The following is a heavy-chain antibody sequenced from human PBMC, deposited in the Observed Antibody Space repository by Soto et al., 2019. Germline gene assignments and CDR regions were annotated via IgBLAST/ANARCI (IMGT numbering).Heavy chain of an antibody. V-gene: IGHV4-59*01. CDR3: ARVSSTSMGGAFDI. J-gene: IGHJ3*02. CDR2: IYYIGST. Sequence: QVQLQESGPGLVKPSETLSLTCTVSGGSISSYYWRWIRQPPGKGLEWIGYIYYIGSTNYNPSLKSRFTISGDTSKNHFSLKLSSVTAADTAVYYCARVSSTSMGGAFDIWGQGTMVTVSS. CDR1: GGSISSYY. D-gene: IGHD2-2*01.